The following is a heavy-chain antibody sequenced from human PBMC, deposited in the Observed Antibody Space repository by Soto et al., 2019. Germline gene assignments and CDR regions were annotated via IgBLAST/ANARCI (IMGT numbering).Heavy chain of an antibody. J-gene: IGHJ4*02. D-gene: IGHD3-10*01. Sequence: GASVKVSCKASGGTFSSYTISWVRQAPGQGLEWMGRIIPILGIANYAQKFQGRVAITADKSTSTAYMELSSLRSEDTAVYYCARGTYYYGSGSPSYHFDYWGQGTLVTVSS. V-gene: IGHV1-69*02. CDR3: ARGTYYYGSGSPSYHFDY. CDR1: GGTFSSYT. CDR2: IIPILGIA.